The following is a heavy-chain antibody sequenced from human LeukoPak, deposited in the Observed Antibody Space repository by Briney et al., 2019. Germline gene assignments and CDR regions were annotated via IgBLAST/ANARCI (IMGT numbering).Heavy chain of an antibody. CDR3: ARHFSPPGALYWYFDL. CDR1: GASISSGTYY. Sequence: SETLSLTCTVSGASISSGTYYWGWIRQPPGKGLEWIGTIYYSGRTYYNPSLKSRPTISVDTSKNQFSLRLTSVTAADTAMYYCARHFSPPGALYWYFDLWGRGTLVTVSS. D-gene: IGHD7-27*01. CDR2: IYYSGRT. V-gene: IGHV4-39*01. J-gene: IGHJ2*01.